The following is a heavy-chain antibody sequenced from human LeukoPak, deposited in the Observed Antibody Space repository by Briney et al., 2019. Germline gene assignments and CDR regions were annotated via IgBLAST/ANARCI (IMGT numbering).Heavy chain of an antibody. V-gene: IGHV3-53*01. J-gene: IGHJ6*02. Sequence: PGGSLRLSCAASGFTVSSNYMSWVRQAPGKGLEWVSVIYSGGSTYYADSVKGRFTISRDNSKNTLYLQMNSLRAEDTAVYYCARDRRYYDSSGYYYYYYGMDVWGQGTTVTVPS. CDR3: ARDRRYYDSSGYYYYYYGMDV. CDR1: GFTVSSNY. D-gene: IGHD3-22*01. CDR2: IYSGGST.